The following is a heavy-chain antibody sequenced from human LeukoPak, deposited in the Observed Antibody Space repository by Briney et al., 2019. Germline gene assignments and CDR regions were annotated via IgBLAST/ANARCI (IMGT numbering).Heavy chain of an antibody. D-gene: IGHD4-23*01. J-gene: IGHJ5*02. CDR1: GYSISSGYY. V-gene: IGHV4-38-2*02. Sequence: SETLSLTCTVSGYSISSGYYWGWIRQPPGKGLEWIGSIYHSGSTYYNPSLKSRVTISVDTSKNQFSLKLSSATAADTAVYYCARDDGAYGGNSKGDWFDPWGQGTLVTVSS. CDR2: IYHSGST. CDR3: ARDDGAYGGNSKGDWFDP.